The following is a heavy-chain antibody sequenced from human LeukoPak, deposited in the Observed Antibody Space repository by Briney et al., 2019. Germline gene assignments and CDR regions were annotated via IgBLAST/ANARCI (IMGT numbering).Heavy chain of an antibody. CDR1: GGSFSGYY. Sequence: PSETLSLTCAVYGGSFSGYYWSWIRQPPGKGLEWIGEINHSGSTNYNPSLKSRVTISVDTSKNQFSLKLSSVTAADTAVYYCARTHTYFYDTSGLYRGGYFDYWGQGTLVTVSS. V-gene: IGHV4-34*01. CDR2: INHSGST. J-gene: IGHJ4*02. CDR3: ARTHTYFYDTSGLYRGGYFDY. D-gene: IGHD3-22*01.